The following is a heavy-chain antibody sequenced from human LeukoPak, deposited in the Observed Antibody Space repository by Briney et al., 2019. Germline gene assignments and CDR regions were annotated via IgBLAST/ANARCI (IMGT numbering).Heavy chain of an antibody. J-gene: IGHJ4*02. CDR1: GYSFTNYW. D-gene: IGHD3-16*02. CDR2: IYPRDSDT. Sequence: GESLKISCQGSGYSFTNYWIGWVRQMPGKGLECMGIIYPRDSDTRYSPSFQGQVTISADKSISTAYLQWSSLKASDTAMYYCARLQDLGLGELSLSYFDYWGQGTLVTVSS. V-gene: IGHV5-51*01. CDR3: ARLQDLGLGELSLSYFDY.